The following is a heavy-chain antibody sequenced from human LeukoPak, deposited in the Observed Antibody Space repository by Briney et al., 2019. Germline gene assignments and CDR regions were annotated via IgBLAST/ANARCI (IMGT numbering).Heavy chain of an antibody. J-gene: IGHJ4*02. CDR2: IKRDGSEK. CDR1: GFIFSRYW. D-gene: IGHD4-17*01. V-gene: IGHV3-7*05. CDR3: ARVGYSDESIDY. Sequence: PGGSLRLSCAASGFIFSRYWMTWVRQAPGKGLEWVANIKRDGSEKKYVDSVKGRFTISGDNAKKSLYLQMSSLRAEDTAVYYCARVGYSDESIDYWGQGTLVTVSS.